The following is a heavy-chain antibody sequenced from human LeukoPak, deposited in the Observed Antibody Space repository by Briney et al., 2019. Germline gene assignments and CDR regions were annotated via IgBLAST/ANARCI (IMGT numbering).Heavy chain of an antibody. CDR1: GGSISSSSYY. CDR2: SYYSGST. D-gene: IGHD6-19*01. V-gene: IGHV4-39*01. Sequence: SETLSLTCTVSGGSISSSSYYWGWIRQPPGKGLEWIVSSYYSGSTYYHPSRKSRVTISVYTSKNQFSLKLTSVAAADTAVYYCARHPQWLVRGWFDPWGEGTLVTVSP. J-gene: IGHJ5*02. CDR3: ARHPQWLVRGWFDP.